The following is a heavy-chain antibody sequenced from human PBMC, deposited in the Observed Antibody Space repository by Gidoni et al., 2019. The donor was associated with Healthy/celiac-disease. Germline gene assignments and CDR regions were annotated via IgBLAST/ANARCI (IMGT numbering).Heavy chain of an antibody. CDR2: MSGSGGST. J-gene: IGHJ4*02. CDR1: SFTFSSYA. CDR3: AKSSVVPAAIGTYFDY. D-gene: IGHD2-2*02. Sequence: EVTLLESGVGLVQPGGSLRLSFAASSFTFSSYAMSWVRQAPGKGLEWVSAMSGSGGSTYYADSVKGRFTISRDNSKNTLYLQMNSLRAEDTAVYYCAKSSVVPAAIGTYFDYWGQGTLVTVSS. V-gene: IGHV3-23*01.